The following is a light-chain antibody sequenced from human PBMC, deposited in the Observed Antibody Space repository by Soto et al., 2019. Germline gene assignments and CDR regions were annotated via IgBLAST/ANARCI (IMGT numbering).Light chain of an antibody. J-gene: IGLJ3*02. Sequence: QSVLTQPRSVSGSPGQSVTISCTGTSSDVGGYNYVSWYQQHPGKAPKLMIYDVSKRPSGLPDRFSGSKSGNTASLTISGLQAEDEADYYCCSYAGSYTSWVFGGGTKLTVL. CDR3: CSYAGSYTSWV. CDR1: SSDVGGYNY. CDR2: DVS. V-gene: IGLV2-11*01.